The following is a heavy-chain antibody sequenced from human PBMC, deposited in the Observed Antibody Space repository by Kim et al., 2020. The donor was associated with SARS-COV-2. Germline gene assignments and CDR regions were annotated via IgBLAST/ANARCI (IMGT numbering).Heavy chain of an antibody. V-gene: IGHV4-39*01. CDR1: GGSISSSLYY. CDR3: AAYFYDSSRPDY. Sequence: SETLSLTCTVSGGSISSSLYYWGWIRQPPGKGLDWIAPIYYSGGTYYNPSLKSRVTISIDTSKNQFSLNLTSVTAADTAVYYCAAYFYDSSRPDYWGQGTLVTVSS. CDR2: IYYSGGT. J-gene: IGHJ4*02. D-gene: IGHD3-22*01.